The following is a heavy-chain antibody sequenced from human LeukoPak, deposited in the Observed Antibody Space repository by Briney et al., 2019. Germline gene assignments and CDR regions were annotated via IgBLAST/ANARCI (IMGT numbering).Heavy chain of an antibody. J-gene: IGHJ6*02. CDR1: GGSISSGGYS. Sequence: SETLSLTCAVSGGSISSGGYSWSWIRQPPGKGLEWIGYIYHSGSTYYNPSLKSRVTISVDRSKNQFSLKLSSVTAADTAVYYCARKLGYCSSTSCYTYYYYYYGMDVWGQGTTVTVSS. D-gene: IGHD2-2*02. CDR3: ARKLGYCSSTSCYTYYYYYYGMDV. V-gene: IGHV4-30-2*01. CDR2: IYHSGST.